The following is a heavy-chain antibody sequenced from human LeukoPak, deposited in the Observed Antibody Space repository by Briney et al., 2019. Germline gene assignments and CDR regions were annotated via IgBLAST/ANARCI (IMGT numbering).Heavy chain of an antibody. J-gene: IGHJ4*02. CDR2: IKEDGSDK. V-gene: IGHV3-7*01. CDR1: GFTFSRYR. D-gene: IGHD6-19*01. Sequence: PGGSLRLSCAASGFTFSRYRMTWVRQAPGKGLEWLANIKEDGSDKYYVDSVEGRFTISRDNAKNSLYLQMNSLRAEDTAVYYCARDHAMAVAGLIDYWGQGTLVTVSS. CDR3: ARDHAMAVAGLIDY.